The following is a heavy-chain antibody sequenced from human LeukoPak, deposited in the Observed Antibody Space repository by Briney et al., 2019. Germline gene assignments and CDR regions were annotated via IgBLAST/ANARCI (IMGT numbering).Heavy chain of an antibody. CDR3: ARRYGSGIGAFDI. CDR2: ISSSGSTI. Sequence: GGSLRLSCAASGFTFSDYYMNWIRQAPGKGLEWVSYISSSGSTIYYADSVKGRFTISRDNAKYSLYLQMNSLRAEDTAVYYCARRYGSGIGAFDIWGQGTMVTVSS. D-gene: IGHD3-10*01. CDR1: GFTFSDYY. J-gene: IGHJ3*02. V-gene: IGHV3-11*01.